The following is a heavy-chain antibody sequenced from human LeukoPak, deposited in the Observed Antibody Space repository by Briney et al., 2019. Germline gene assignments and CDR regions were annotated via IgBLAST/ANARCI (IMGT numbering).Heavy chain of an antibody. CDR2: ISGSGINT. CDR1: GFTFNNYD. D-gene: IGHD5-24*01. Sequence: GGSLRLSCAASGFTFNNYDMTWVRQPSGKGLEWVSAISGSGINTYYADSVKGRFTISRDNSKNTLYLQMNSLRAEDTAVYYCAKVQRRVGSNMDFDYWGQGTLVTVSS. J-gene: IGHJ4*02. CDR3: AKVQRRVGSNMDFDY. V-gene: IGHV3-23*01.